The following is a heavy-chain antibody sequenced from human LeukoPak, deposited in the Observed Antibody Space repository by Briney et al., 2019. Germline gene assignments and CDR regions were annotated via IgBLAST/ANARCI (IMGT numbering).Heavy chain of an antibody. V-gene: IGHV5-51*01. Sequence: GESLKISCKGSGYSFTTYWIAWVRQMPGRGLEWMGIISPDDSDIRYSPSFQGHVTISADKSISTAYLQWSSLQASDTAMYYCARHEGSGSYYSYWGQGTLVTVSS. CDR3: ARHEGSGSYYSY. J-gene: IGHJ4*02. CDR2: ISPDDSDI. D-gene: IGHD1-26*01. CDR1: GYSFTTYW.